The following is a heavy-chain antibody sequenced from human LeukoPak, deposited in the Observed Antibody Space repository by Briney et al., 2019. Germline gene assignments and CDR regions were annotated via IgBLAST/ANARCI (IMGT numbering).Heavy chain of an antibody. Sequence: GGSLRLSCTASGFTFSSYVMSWIRQAPGKGLEWVSYISTSSSYTNYADSVKGRFTISRDNAKNSLSLQMNSLRAEDTAVYYCASGVCGGSCYQIDYWGQGTLVTVSS. V-gene: IGHV3-11*06. CDR3: ASGVCGGSCYQIDY. CDR1: GFTFSSYV. CDR2: ISTSSSYT. J-gene: IGHJ4*02. D-gene: IGHD2-15*01.